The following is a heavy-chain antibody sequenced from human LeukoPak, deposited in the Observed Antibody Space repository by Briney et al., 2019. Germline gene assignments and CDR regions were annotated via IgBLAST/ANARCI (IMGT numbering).Heavy chain of an antibody. J-gene: IGHJ4*02. CDR3: ARRATGAGYTIDY. V-gene: IGHV1-2*02. D-gene: IGHD5-24*01. CDR1: GYPFTNYY. CDR2: INPNSGGT. Sequence: GASVKVSCKASGYPFTNYYIHWVRQAPGQGLEWMGWINPNSGGTNYAQSFQGRVTMTKDTSITTAYMELSRLTSDDTAVYYCARRATGAGYTIDYWGQGTLVTVSS.